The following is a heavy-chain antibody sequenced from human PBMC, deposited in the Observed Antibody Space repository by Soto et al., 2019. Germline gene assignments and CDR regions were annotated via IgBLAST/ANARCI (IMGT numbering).Heavy chain of an antibody. J-gene: IGHJ3*02. CDR2: IYHSGST. Sequence: QLQLRESGSGLVKPSQTLSLTCAVSGGSISSGGYSWSWIRQPPGKGLEWIGYIYHSGSTYYNPSLKSRVTISVDRSKNQFSLKLSSVTAADTAVYYCAREEDAFDIWGQGTMVTVSS. V-gene: IGHV4-30-2*01. CDR1: GGSISSGGYS. CDR3: AREEDAFDI.